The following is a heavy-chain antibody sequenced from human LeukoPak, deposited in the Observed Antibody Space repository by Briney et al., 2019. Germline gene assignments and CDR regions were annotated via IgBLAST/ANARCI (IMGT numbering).Heavy chain of an antibody. V-gene: IGHV3-53*01. D-gene: IGHD1-26*01. CDR2: IYSGGST. CDR3: ATISGSYLPFDY. J-gene: IGHJ4*02. CDR1: GFTVSSNY. Sequence: GGSLRLSCAASGFTVSSNYMSWVRQAPGKGLEWVSVIYSGGSTYYADSVKGRFTISRDNSKNTLYLQMNSLRAEDTAVYYCATISGSYLPFDYWGQGTLVTVSS.